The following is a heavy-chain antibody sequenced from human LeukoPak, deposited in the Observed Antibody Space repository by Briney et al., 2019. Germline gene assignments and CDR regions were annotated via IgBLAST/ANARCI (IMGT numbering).Heavy chain of an antibody. V-gene: IGHV4-39*01. CDR2: FYYSGST. D-gene: IGHD3-16*01. CDR1: GGSISSGSYY. J-gene: IGHJ6*03. CDR3: ARGRYGNDYYYYMDV. Sequence: SETLSLTCTVSGGSISSGSYYWSWIRQPPGKGLEWIGSFYYSGSTYYNPSLKSRVTISVDTSKNQFSLKLSSVTAADTAVYYCARGRYGNDYYYYMDVWGKGTTVTISS.